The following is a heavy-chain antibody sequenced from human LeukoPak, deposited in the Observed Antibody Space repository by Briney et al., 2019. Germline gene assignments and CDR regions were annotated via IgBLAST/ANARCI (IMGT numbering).Heavy chain of an antibody. D-gene: IGHD4-17*01. V-gene: IGHV3-7*01. J-gene: IGHJ4*02. CDR3: ARKRRPTVLYFDY. CDR1: GFTFSSYW. CDR2: IKQDGSEK. Sequence: GGSLRLSCAASGFTFSSYWMSWVRQAPGKGLEWVANIKQDGSEKYYVDSVKGRFIISRDNAKNSLYLQMNSLRAEDTAVYYCARKRRPTVLYFDYWGQGTLVTVSS.